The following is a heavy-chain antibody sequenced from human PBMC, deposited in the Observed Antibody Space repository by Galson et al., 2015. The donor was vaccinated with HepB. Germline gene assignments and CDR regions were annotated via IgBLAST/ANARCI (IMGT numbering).Heavy chain of an antibody. J-gene: IGHJ6*02. V-gene: IGHV3-15*01. CDR3: TTAGSYCAGDCYAVDV. Sequence: SLRLSCAASGFTFNNAWMSWVRQAPGKGLEWVGRIKSKVYGGTTDYAAPVKGRFTISRDDSKNTVYLQMNSLKTEDTAVYYCTTAGSYCAGDCYAVDVWGQGTTVSVSS. CDR1: GFTFNNAW. D-gene: IGHD2-21*01. CDR2: IKSKVYGGTT.